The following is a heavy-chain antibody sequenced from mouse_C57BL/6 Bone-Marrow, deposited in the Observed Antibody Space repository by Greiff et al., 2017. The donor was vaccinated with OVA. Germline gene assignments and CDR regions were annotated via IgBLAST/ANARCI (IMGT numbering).Heavy chain of an antibody. CDR1: GYTFTDYN. CDR2: INPNNGGT. CDR3: ARPPYGSSQGFAY. D-gene: IGHD1-1*01. V-gene: IGHV1-18*01. J-gene: IGHJ3*01. Sequence: EVQLQQSGPELVKPGASVKIPCKASGYTFTDYNMDWVKQSHGKSLEWIGDINPNNGGTIYNQKFKGKATLTVDKSSSTAYMERRSLTSEDTAVYYCARPPYGSSQGFAYWGQGTLVTVSA.